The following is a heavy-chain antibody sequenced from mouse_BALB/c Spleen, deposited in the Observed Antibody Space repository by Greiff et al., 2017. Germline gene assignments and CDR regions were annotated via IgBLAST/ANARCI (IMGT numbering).Heavy chain of an antibody. CDR3: ARGYDAAY. CDR1: GFTFSSYA. Sequence: EVKLQESGGGLVKPGGSLKLSCAASGFTFSSYAMSWVRQTPEKRLEWVASISSGGSTYYPDSVKGRFTISRDNARNILYLQMSSLRSEDTAMYYCARGYDAAYWGQGTLVTVSA. D-gene: IGHD2-14*01. J-gene: IGHJ3*01. V-gene: IGHV5-6-5*01. CDR2: ISSGGST.